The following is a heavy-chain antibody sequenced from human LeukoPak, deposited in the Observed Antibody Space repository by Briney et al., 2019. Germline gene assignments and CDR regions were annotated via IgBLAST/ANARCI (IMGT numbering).Heavy chain of an antibody. CDR3: ARLEMATIALFDY. CDR1: GGSISSSSYY. J-gene: IGHJ4*02. CDR2: IYYSGST. V-gene: IGHV4-39*01. D-gene: IGHD5-12*01. Sequence: KPSETLSLTCTVSGGSISSSSYYWGWIRQPPGKGLEWIGSIYYSGSTYYNPSLKSRVTISVDTSKNQFSLKLSSVTAADTAVYYCARLEMATIALFDYWGQGTLVTVSS.